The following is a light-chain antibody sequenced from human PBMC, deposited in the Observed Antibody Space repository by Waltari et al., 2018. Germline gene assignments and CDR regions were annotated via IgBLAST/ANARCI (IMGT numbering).Light chain of an antibody. CDR3: QSYDSSLSAHVV. V-gene: IGLV1-40*01. J-gene: IGLJ2*01. CDR2: GNS. CDR1: SSNIGAGYD. Sequence: QSVLTQPPSVSGAPGQRVTISCTGSSSNIGAGYDVHWYQQLPGTAPKLPIYGNSNRPAGVPDRFSGSKSGTSASLAIPGLQAEDEADYYCQSYDSSLSAHVVFGGGTKLTVL.